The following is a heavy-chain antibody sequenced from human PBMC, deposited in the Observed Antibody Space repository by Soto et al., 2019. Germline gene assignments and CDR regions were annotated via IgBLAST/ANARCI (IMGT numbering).Heavy chain of an antibody. CDR1: GFTFSHFS. CDR3: VTPRSTMIIPPY. CDR2: ISADGVST. Sequence: PGGSLRLSCSASGFTFSHFSMHWVRQAPGKGLEYVSGISADGVSTYYADSVKGRFTISRDNSKNTLYLQMSSLRPEDTAMYYCVTPRSTMIIPPYWGQGNLVTVSS. V-gene: IGHV3-64D*06. J-gene: IGHJ1*01. D-gene: IGHD3-22*01.